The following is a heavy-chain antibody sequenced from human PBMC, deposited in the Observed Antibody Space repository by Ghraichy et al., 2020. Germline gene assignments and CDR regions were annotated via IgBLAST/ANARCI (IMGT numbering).Heavy chain of an antibody. V-gene: IGHV4-4*07. Sequence: SETLSLTCTVSGASIKSYHWSWVRQSAEKGLEWIGRISSSGDINNNPSFKSRVTVSFVTSNNQFSLRLNSVTATDTGVYYCARESSNRSWPKFYFDLWGQGVLVAVSS. D-gene: IGHD2-8*01. CDR1: GASIKSYH. CDR3: ARESSNRSWPKFYFDL. J-gene: IGHJ4*01. CDR2: ISSSGDI.